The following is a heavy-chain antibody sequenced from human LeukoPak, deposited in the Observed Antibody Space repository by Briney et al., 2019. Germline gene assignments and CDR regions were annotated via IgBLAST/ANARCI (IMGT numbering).Heavy chain of an antibody. J-gene: IGHJ3*02. V-gene: IGHV4-59*08. CDR2: IYYSGST. CDR1: GGSISNYY. D-gene: IGHD2-15*01. Sequence: SETLSLTCTVSGGSISNYYWSWIRQPPGKGLECIGYIYYSGSTNYNPSLKSRVTISVDTSKNQFSLRLSSVTAADTAVYYCARQREYCSGVSCYSDVFDIWGQGTMVTVST. CDR3: ARQREYCSGVSCYSDVFDI.